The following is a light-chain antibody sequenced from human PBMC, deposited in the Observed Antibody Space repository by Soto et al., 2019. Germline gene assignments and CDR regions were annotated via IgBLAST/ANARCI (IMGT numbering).Light chain of an antibody. CDR3: QSYDSSLSGYV. CDR1: SSNIGAGYE. Sequence: QSALTQPPSVSEAPGQRVTISCTGSSSNIGAGYEAHWYQQVPGTAPKLLIYENNNRPSGVPDRFSGSKSGTSASLAITWLQDEDEAEYYCQSYDSSLSGYVFGTGTKVTVL. CDR2: ENN. J-gene: IGLJ1*01. V-gene: IGLV1-40*01.